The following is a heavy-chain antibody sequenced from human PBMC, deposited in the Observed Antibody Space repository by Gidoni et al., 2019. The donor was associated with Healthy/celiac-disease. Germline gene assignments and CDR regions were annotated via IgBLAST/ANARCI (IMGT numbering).Heavy chain of an antibody. J-gene: IGHJ5*02. CDR2: ISGSGGST. CDR1: GLPFRSYS. Sequence: EVQLLESGGGLVQPGGSLRLSCAASGLPFRSYSMRWVRQAPGKGLEWVSAISGSGGSTYYADSVKGRFTISRDNSKNTLYLQMNSLRAEDTAVYYCAKDLRGSWYPWGQGTLVTVSS. CDR3: AKDLRGSWYP. V-gene: IGHV3-23*01. D-gene: IGHD6-13*01.